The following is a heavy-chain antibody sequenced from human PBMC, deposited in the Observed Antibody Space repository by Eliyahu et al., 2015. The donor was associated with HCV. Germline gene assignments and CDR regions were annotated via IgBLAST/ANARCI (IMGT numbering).Heavy chain of an antibody. CDR1: GFRFSDYY. J-gene: IGHJ6*02. CDR3: VRAMVQGDTGFYYGMDV. Sequence: QVQLVESGGXLVKPGGSLRPSCAASGFRFSDYYMTWIRQAPGKGLQWVGHINSRGDVIFYADSLRGRFTISRDTAKNSLYLQMNSLRAEDTATYYCVRAMVQGDTGFYYGMDVWGHGTTVTVSS. D-gene: IGHD3-10*01. CDR2: INSRGDVI. V-gene: IGHV3-11*01.